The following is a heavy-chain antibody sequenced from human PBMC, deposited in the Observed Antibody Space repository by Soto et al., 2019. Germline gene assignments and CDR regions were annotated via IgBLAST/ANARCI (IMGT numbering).Heavy chain of an antibody. CDR2: IKQDGIEK. D-gene: IGHD2-21*01. CDR3: ARDRLAYYGGNCYAYFDY. Sequence: EVQLVESGGGLVQHGGSLRLSCAASGFTFSSYWMTWVRQAPGKGLEWVANIKQDGIEKYYVDPVKGRFTISRDNAKNSLYLQMNSLRAEDTAVYYCARDRLAYYGGNCYAYFDYWGQGTLVTVSS. J-gene: IGHJ4*02. CDR1: GFTFSSYW. V-gene: IGHV3-7*01.